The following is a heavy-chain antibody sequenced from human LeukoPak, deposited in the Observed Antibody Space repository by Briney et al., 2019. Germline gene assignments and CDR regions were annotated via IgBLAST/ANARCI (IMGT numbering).Heavy chain of an antibody. V-gene: IGHV1-69*01. J-gene: IGHJ4*02. CDR2: IIPIFGTA. D-gene: IGHD3-22*01. CDR1: GGTFSSYA. Sequence: SVKVSCKASGGTFSSYAINWVRQAPGQGLEWMGGIIPIFGTANYAQKFQGRVTVTADESTSTAYMELSSLRSEDTAVYYCARKDGSSGYYWFYFDYWGQGTLVTVSS. CDR3: ARKDGSSGYYWFYFDY.